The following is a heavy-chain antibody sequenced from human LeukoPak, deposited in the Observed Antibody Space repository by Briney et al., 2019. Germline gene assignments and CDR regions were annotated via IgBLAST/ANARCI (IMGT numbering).Heavy chain of an antibody. D-gene: IGHD3-10*01. V-gene: IGHV4-39*07. Sequence: SETLSLTCTVSGGSISSNSYRGWIRQPPGKGLEWIGSIYDSGSTYYNPSLKSRVTISVDTSKNQFSLKLTSVTAADTAVYYCARGIGYGSGRYDYWGQGTLVTVSS. CDR1: GGSISSNSY. J-gene: IGHJ4*02. CDR2: IYDSGST. CDR3: ARGIGYGSGRYDY.